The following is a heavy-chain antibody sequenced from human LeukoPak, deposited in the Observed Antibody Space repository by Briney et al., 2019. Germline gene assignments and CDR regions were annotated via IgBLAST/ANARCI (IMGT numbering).Heavy chain of an antibody. J-gene: IGHJ5*02. CDR2: INPNSGGT. D-gene: IGHD3-10*01. V-gene: IGHV1-2*06. CDR3: ARGGLWFDP. Sequence: ASVQVSCKASGYTFTGNCMHWVRQAPGQGLEWMGRINPNSGGTNYAQKFQGRVTMTRDTSISTAYMELSGLRSDDTAVYYCARGGLWFDPWGQGTLVTVSS. CDR1: GYTFTGNC.